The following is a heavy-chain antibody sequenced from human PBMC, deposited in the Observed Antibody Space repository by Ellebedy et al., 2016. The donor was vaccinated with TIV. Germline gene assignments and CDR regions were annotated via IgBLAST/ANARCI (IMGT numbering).Heavy chain of an antibody. D-gene: IGHD2-15*01. Sequence: ASVKVSCXASGYTFTTYAIHWVRQAPGQRLEWMGWINPNSGGTNYAQKFQGRVTMTRDTSISTAYMELSRLRSDDTAVYYCARGSLGAAYFDYWGQGTLVTVSS. CDR2: INPNSGGT. V-gene: IGHV1-2*02. J-gene: IGHJ4*02. CDR3: ARGSLGAAYFDY. CDR1: GYTFTTYA.